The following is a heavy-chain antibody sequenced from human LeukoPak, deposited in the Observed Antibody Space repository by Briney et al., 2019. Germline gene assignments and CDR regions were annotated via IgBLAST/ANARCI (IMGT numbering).Heavy chain of an antibody. V-gene: IGHV3-23*01. CDR2: ISGSGGST. CDR1: AFTFSSYG. Sequence: PGGSLRLSCAASAFTFSSYGMHWVRQAPGKGLEWVSAISGSGGSTYYADSVKGRFTISRDNSKNTLYLQMNSLRAEDTAVYYCAKALYCSGGSCYSIVEYFQHWGQGTLVTVSS. CDR3: AKALYCSGGSCYSIVEYFQH. J-gene: IGHJ1*01. D-gene: IGHD2-15*01.